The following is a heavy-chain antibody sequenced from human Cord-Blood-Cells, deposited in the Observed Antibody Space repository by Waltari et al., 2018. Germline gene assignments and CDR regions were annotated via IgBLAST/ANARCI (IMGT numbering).Heavy chain of an antibody. V-gene: IGHV1-69*06. CDR2: IIPIFGTA. Sequence: QVQLVQSGAEVKKPGSSVKVSCKASGGTFSSYAISWVRQAPGQGLEWRGGIIPIFGTANYAQKFQGRVTITADKSTSTAYMELSSLRSEDTAVYYCARPPQSSSWAAEYFQHWGQGTLVTVSS. J-gene: IGHJ1*01. CDR3: ARPPQSSSWAAEYFQH. D-gene: IGHD6-13*01. CDR1: GGTFSSYA.